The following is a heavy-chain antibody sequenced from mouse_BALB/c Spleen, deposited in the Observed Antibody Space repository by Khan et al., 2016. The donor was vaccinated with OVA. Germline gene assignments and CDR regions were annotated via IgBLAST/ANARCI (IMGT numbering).Heavy chain of an antibody. J-gene: IGHJ3*01. CDR1: GYTFSSYY. D-gene: IGHD2-10*02. Sequence: QVQLQQSGAELVKPGASVKLSCKASGYTFSSYYMYWVKQRPGQGLEWIGGINPNNGGPNFNEKFKTKATLTVDKSSSTAYMHLSSLTSEDSAAYYCTRSGYANPFAYWGQGTLVTVSP. V-gene: IGHV1S81*02. CDR2: INPNNGGP. CDR3: TRSGYANPFAY.